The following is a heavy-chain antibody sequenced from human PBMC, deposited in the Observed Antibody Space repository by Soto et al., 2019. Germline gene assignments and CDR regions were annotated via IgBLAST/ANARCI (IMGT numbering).Heavy chain of an antibody. CDR1: GGPISSSSYY. Sequence: SETLSLTCTVSGGPISSSSYYWGWIRQPPGKGLEWIGSTYYSGSTYYNPSLKSRVTISVDTSKNQFSLKLSSVTAADTAVYYCASDRVDYYDSSGHDYWGQGTLVTVSS. CDR2: TYYSGST. D-gene: IGHD3-22*01. J-gene: IGHJ4*02. CDR3: ASDRVDYYDSSGHDY. V-gene: IGHV4-39*01.